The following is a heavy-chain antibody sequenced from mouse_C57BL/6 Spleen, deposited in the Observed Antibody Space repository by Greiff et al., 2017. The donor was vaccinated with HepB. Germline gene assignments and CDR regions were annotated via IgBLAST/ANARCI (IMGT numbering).Heavy chain of an antibody. CDR1: GYAFSSYW. CDR3: ARAATVDYAMDY. CDR2: IYPGDGDT. Sequence: QVQLKHSGAELVKPGASVKISCKASGYAFSSYWMNWVKQRPGKGLERIGQIYPGDGDTNYNGKFKGKATLTADKSSSTAYMKPSSLTSEDSAVYVCARAATVDYAMDYWGQGTSVTVSS. D-gene: IGHD1-1*01. V-gene: IGHV1-80*01. J-gene: IGHJ4*01.